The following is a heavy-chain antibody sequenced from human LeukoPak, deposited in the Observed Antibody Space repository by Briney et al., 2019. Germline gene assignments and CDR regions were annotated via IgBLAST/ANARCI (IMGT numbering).Heavy chain of an antibody. J-gene: IGHJ4*02. V-gene: IGHV3-23*01. Sequence: GGTLRLSCAGSGFTFGNIGMSWVRQAPGKGLEWVSGISGSGSRTYYADAVKGRFTISRDNSKNTVYLQMTSLRAEDTAVYYCAKYIFSYGSGSYLAHWGQGTLVTVSS. CDR2: ISGSGSRT. CDR3: AKYIFSYGSGSYLAH. CDR1: GFTFGNIG. D-gene: IGHD3-10*01.